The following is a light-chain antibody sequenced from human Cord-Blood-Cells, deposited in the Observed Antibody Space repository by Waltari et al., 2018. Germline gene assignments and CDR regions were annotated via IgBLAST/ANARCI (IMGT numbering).Light chain of an antibody. CDR3: SSYTSGSTLA. CDR2: EVS. Sequence: QSALTQPASVSGSPGQSITISCTGTSSDVGGYNYVPWYQQHPGKAPKLMIYEVSNRPSGVSNRFSGSKSGNTASLTISGLQAEDEADYYCSSYTSGSTLAFGGGTKLTVL. J-gene: IGLJ2*01. CDR1: SSDVGGYNY. V-gene: IGLV2-14*01.